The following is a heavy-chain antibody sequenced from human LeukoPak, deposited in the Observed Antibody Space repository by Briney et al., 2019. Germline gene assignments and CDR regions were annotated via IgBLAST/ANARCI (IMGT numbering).Heavy chain of an antibody. CDR3: ARGAVLVPADPFQH. Sequence: ASVKVSFKASGYTFTIYGISWVRQAPGQGLEWMGWISAYNGNTNYAQKLQGRVTMTTDTSTSTAYMELRSLRSDDTAVYYCARGAVLVPADPFQHWGQGTLVTVSS. V-gene: IGHV1-18*01. J-gene: IGHJ1*01. D-gene: IGHD2-2*01. CDR2: ISAYNGNT. CDR1: GYTFTIYG.